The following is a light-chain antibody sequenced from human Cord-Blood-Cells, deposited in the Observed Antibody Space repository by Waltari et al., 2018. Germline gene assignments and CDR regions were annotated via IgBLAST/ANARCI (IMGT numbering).Light chain of an antibody. J-gene: IGLJ3*02. V-gene: IGLV3-19*01. Sequence: SSELTQDPAVSVALGQTVRITCQGDSPRSYYASWYQQKPGQAPVLVIYGKNNRPSGIPDRFSGSSSGNTASFTITGAQAEDEADYYCNSRDSSGNHLVFGGGTKLTVL. CDR2: GKN. CDR1: SPRSYY. CDR3: NSRDSSGNHLV.